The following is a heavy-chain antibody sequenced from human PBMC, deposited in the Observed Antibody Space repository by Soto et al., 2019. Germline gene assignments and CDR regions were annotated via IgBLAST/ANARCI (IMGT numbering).Heavy chain of an antibody. J-gene: IGHJ5*02. D-gene: IGHD2-8*01. CDR3: AKIEMGWFAH. CDR1: GFTFSDYY. V-gene: IGHV3-11*03. Sequence: GGSLRLSCAASGFTFSDYYMSWIRQAPGKGLEWVSYISSSSSYTNYADSVKGRFTISRDNDKNTVYLHMSSLTGEDTAVYFCAKIEMGWFAHWGQGT. CDR2: ISSSSSYT.